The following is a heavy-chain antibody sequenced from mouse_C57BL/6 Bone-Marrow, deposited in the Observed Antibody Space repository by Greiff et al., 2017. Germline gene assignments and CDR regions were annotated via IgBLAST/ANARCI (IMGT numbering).Heavy chain of an antibody. D-gene: IGHD2-5*01. CDR2: ISNGGGST. Sequence: EVQRVESGGGLVQPGGSLKLSCAASGFTFSDYYMYWVRQTPEKRLEWVAYISNGGGSTYYPDTVKGRFTISRDNAKNTLYLQMSRLKSEDTAMYYCARQEGSDYSTYGSYYYAMDYWGQGTSVTVSS. V-gene: IGHV5-12*01. CDR1: GFTFSDYY. J-gene: IGHJ4*01. CDR3: ARQEGSDYSTYGSYYYAMDY.